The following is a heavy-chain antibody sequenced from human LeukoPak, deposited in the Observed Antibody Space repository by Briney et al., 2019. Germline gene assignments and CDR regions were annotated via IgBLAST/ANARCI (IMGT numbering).Heavy chain of an antibody. D-gene: IGHD6-19*01. Sequence: PSETLSLTCTVSGGSISSGGYYWSWIRQAPGKGLEWIGYIYHSGSTYYNPSLKSRVTISVDRSKNHFSLKLSSVTAADTAVYYCARVYSSGSRAFQHWGQGTLVTISS. V-gene: IGHV4-30-2*01. J-gene: IGHJ1*01. CDR3: ARVYSSGSRAFQH. CDR1: GGSISSGGYY. CDR2: IYHSGST.